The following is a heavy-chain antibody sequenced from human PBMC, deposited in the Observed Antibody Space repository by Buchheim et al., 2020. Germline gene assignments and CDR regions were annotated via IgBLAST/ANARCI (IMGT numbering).Heavy chain of an antibody. D-gene: IGHD6-6*01. CDR1: GFTFSDYG. Sequence: QVELVETGGGVVQPGRSLRLSCGASGFTFSDYGMHWVRQAPGKGLEWVAVIWYDGTNKYYADSVKGRFTISRDNSQNTLDLQMNSLRAEDTAVYYCARESSSSSKGRYYYYYGMDVWGQGTT. J-gene: IGHJ6*02. V-gene: IGHV3-33*01. CDR2: IWYDGTNK. CDR3: ARESSSSSKGRYYYYYGMDV.